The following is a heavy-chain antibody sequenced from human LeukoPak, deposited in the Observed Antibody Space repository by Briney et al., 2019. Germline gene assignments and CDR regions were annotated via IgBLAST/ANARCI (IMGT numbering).Heavy chain of an antibody. V-gene: IGHV3-7*04. J-gene: IGHJ4*02. CDR2: INQDESEK. CDR1: GFTFSVYW. CDR3: ATEHFDY. Sequence: GGSLRLSCAVSGFTFSVYWMNWVRQAPGKGLEWVASINQDESEKYYVDSVKGGFTISRDNAKNSLYLHINSLRAEDTAVYYCATEHFDYWGQGTLVTGSS.